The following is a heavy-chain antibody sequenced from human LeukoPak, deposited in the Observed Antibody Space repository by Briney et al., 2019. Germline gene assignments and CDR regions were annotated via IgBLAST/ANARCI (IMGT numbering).Heavy chain of an antibody. Sequence: GASVRLSCAASGVTFSSYVMSWVRQAPGQGLEWMGGIIPIFGTANYAHKVQGRVTIIADESTSTVYMQLSSLRSEDTAVYYCARERLDAFDIWGQGTTVTVSS. D-gene: IGHD6-25*01. J-gene: IGHJ3*02. CDR1: GVTFSSYV. CDR2: IIPIFGTA. CDR3: ARERLDAFDI. V-gene: IGHV1-69*01.